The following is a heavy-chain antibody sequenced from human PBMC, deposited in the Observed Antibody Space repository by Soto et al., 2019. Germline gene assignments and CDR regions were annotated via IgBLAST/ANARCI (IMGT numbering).Heavy chain of an antibody. Sequence: SETLSLTCTVSGGSISSGDSYWSWIRQPPGKGLEWIGYIYYNGSTSYNPSLKSRVAISVDTSKNQFSLKLSSVTAADTAVYYCARDNYDYDLYYFDYWGQGTLVTVSS. J-gene: IGHJ4*02. CDR3: ARDNYDYDLYYFDY. V-gene: IGHV4-30-4*01. CDR1: GGSISSGDSY. CDR2: IYYNGST. D-gene: IGHD3-3*01.